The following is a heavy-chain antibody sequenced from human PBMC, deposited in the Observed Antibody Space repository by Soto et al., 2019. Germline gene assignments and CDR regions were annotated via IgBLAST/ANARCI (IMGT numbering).Heavy chain of an antibody. J-gene: IGHJ6*02. Sequence: PGESLKISWKGSGYSFTSYWISGVRQMPGKGLEWMGRIDPSDSYTNYSPSFQGHVTISADKSISTAYLQWSSLKASDTAMYYCARHPRSSSWYDASRNYYYGMDVWGQGTTVTVSS. D-gene: IGHD6-13*01. CDR3: ARHPRSSSWYDASRNYYYGMDV. V-gene: IGHV5-10-1*01. CDR2: IDPSDSYT. CDR1: GYSFTSYW.